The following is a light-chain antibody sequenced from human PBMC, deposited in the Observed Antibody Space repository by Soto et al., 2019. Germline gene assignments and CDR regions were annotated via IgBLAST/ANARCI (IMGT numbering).Light chain of an antibody. CDR1: QSVSSN. V-gene: IGKV3D-15*01. Sequence: EIVMTQSPATLSVSPGERATLSCRAIQSVSSNLAWYQQKPGQAPRLLIYGASSRATGIPDRFSGSGSGTDFTLTISSLQPDDFAAYYCQHYSSYSSTFGQGTKVDI. CDR2: GAS. J-gene: IGKJ1*01. CDR3: QHYSSYSST.